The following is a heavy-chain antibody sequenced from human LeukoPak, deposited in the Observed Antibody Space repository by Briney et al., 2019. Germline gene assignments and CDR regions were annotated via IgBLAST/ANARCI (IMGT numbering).Heavy chain of an antibody. CDR2: IYPHDSDT. J-gene: IGHJ4*02. CDR3: ARRFYYENTAYWGFDY. Sequence: GESLQISCKGSGYTFSTYWIGWVRQLPGKGLEWMGLIYPHDSDTTYSPSFQGQVTISADKSISTAFLQFNSLKASDSAIYFCARRFYYENTAYWGFDYWGRGTLVTVSS. D-gene: IGHD3-22*01. V-gene: IGHV5-51*01. CDR1: GYTFSTYW.